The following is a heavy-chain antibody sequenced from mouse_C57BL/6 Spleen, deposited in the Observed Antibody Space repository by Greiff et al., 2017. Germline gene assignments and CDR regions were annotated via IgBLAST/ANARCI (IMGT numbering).Heavy chain of an antibody. CDR1: GYTFTSYW. Sequence: VQLQQPGAELVRPGSSVKLSCKASGYTFTSYWMHWVKQRPIQGLEWIGNIDPSDSETHYNQKFKDKATLTVDKSSSTAYMQLSSLTSEESAVYYCARKENYGSSLVAYWGQGTLVTVSA. J-gene: IGHJ3*01. CDR2: IDPSDSET. CDR3: ARKENYGSSLVAY. D-gene: IGHD1-1*01. V-gene: IGHV1-52*01.